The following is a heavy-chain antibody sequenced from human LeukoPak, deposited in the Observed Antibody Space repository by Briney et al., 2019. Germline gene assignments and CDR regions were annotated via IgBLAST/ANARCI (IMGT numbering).Heavy chain of an antibody. CDR1: GGSISGYY. D-gene: IGHD5-18*01. CDR2: IYYSGST. Sequence: SETLSLTCTVSGGSISGYYWSWIRQPPGKGLEWIGYIYYSGSTNYNPSLKSRVTISVDTSKNQFSLNLSSVTAADTAVYYCARETPQLWLHGLHYYYYMDVWGKGTTVTISS. V-gene: IGHV4-59*12. J-gene: IGHJ6*03. CDR3: ARETPQLWLHGLHYYYYMDV.